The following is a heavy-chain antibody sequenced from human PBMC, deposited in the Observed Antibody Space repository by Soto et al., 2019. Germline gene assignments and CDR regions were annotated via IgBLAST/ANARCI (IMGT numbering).Heavy chain of an antibody. CDR2: ISGSGGST. D-gene: IGHD3-22*01. CDR3: AKDSNHRIGVVMGAFDS. V-gene: IGHV3-23*01. Sequence: PGGSLRLSCAASGFTFSSYAMSWVRQAPGKGLERVSAISGSGGSTDYADSVKGRFTISRDNSKKTLYLQMNSLRADDTAVYYCAKDSNHRIGVVMGAFDSWGQGTLVTVSS. CDR1: GFTFSSYA. J-gene: IGHJ4*02.